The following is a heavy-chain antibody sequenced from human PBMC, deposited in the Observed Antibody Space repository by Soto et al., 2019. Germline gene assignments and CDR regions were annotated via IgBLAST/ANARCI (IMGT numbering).Heavy chain of an antibody. D-gene: IGHD2-15*01. CDR3: ASPIVVVVAATPQLHDAFDI. CDR1: GGSISSGGYY. J-gene: IGHJ3*02. V-gene: IGHV4-31*03. CDR2: IYYSGTT. Sequence: TSETLSLTCTVSGGSISSGGYYWSWIRQHPGKGLEWIGYIYYSGTTYYNPALRSRVTMSVDTSKNQFSLKLSSVTAADTAVYYCASPIVVVVAATPQLHDAFDIWGQGTMVTVSS.